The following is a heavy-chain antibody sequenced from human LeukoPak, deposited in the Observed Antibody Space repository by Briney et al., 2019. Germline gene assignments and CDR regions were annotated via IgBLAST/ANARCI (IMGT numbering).Heavy chain of an antibody. CDR3: ARTSPYYYYYMDV. CDR2: INPNSGGT. CDR1: GYTFTSYG. D-gene: IGHD6-6*01. V-gene: IGHV1-18*01. Sequence: ASVKVSCKASGYTFTSYGISWVRQAPGQGLEWMGWINPNSGGTNYAQKFQGRVTITADESTRTAYMELSNLRSEDTAVYYCARTSPYYYYYMDVWGKGTTVTISS. J-gene: IGHJ6*03.